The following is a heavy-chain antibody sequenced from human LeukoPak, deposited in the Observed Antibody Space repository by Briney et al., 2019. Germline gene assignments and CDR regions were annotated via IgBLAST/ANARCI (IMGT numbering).Heavy chain of an antibody. J-gene: IGHJ4*02. D-gene: IGHD3-16*01. CDR1: GFTFSSYA. V-gene: IGHV3-23*01. CDR3: AKGLYDYVWGSPSGYFDY. Sequence: GWSLRLSGAASGFTFSSYAMSWVRQAPGKGLERVSAISGSGSSTYYADSVKGRFTIFRDNSKNTLYLQMNSLRAEDTAVYYCAKGLYDYVWGSPSGYFDYWGQGTLVTASS. CDR2: ISGSGSST.